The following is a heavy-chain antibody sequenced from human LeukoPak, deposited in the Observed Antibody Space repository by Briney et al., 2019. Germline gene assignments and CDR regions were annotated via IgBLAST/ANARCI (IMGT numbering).Heavy chain of an antibody. CDR3: AKDIGD. CDR1: GFTFDDYA. CDR2: ISWNSGSI. V-gene: IGHV3-9*01. D-gene: IGHD3-10*01. Sequence: GGSLRLSCAASGFTFDDYAMHWVRQAPGKGLEWVSGISWNSGSIGYADSVKGRFTISRDNAKNSLCLQMNSLRAEDTALYYCAKDIGDWGQGTLVTVSS. J-gene: IGHJ1*01.